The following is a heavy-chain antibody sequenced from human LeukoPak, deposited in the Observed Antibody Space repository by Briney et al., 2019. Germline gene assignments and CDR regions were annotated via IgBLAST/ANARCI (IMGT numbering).Heavy chain of an antibody. J-gene: IGHJ4*02. Sequence: KPSETLSLTCTVSGGSISSSSYYWGWIRQPPGKGLEWIGSIYYSGSTYYNPSLKSRVTISVDTSKNQFSLKLSSVTAADTAVYYCARHPGGSFNVEYFFDYWGQGTLVTVSS. D-gene: IGHD1-26*01. CDR3: ARHPGGSFNVEYFFDY. V-gene: IGHV4-39*01. CDR1: GGSISSSSYY. CDR2: IYYSGST.